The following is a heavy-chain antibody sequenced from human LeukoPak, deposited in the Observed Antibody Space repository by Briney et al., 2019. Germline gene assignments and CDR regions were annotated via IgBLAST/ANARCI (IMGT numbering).Heavy chain of an antibody. CDR3: VSVRGAFDI. V-gene: IGHV3-30-3*01. CDR1: GFTFSSYA. J-gene: IGHJ3*02. CDR2: ISYDGSNK. Sequence: PGGSLRLSCAASGFTFSSYAMHWVRQAPGKGLEWVAVISYDGSNKYYADSVKGRFTISRDNSKNTLYLQMNSLRAEDTAVYYCVSVRGAFDIWGQGTMVTVSS. D-gene: IGHD3-10*01.